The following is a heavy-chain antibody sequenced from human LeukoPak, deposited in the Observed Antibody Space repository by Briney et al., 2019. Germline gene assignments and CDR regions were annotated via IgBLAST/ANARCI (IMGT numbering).Heavy chain of an antibody. Sequence: ASVKVSCKASGYTFTGYYMHWVRRAPGQGLEWMGWINPNSGGTNYAQKFQGRVTMTRDTSISTAYMELSRLRSDDTAVYYCARGYCSGGSCYAYLDYWGQGTLVTVSS. J-gene: IGHJ4*02. V-gene: IGHV1-2*02. CDR3: ARGYCSGGSCYAYLDY. CDR2: INPNSGGT. CDR1: GYTFTGYY. D-gene: IGHD2-15*01.